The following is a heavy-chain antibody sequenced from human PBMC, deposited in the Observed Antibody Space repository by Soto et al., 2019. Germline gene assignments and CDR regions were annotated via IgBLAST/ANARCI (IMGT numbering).Heavy chain of an antibody. D-gene: IGHD2-21*02. CDR2: INHSGST. J-gene: IGHJ6*02. CDR1: GGSFRGYY. V-gene: IGHV4-34*01. Sequence: SETLSLTCAVYGGSFRGYYWSWIRQPPGKGLEWIGEINHSGSTNYNPSLKSRVTISVDTSKNQFSLKLSSVTAADTAVYYCARGGVVTAILLSYYYYRMDVWGQGTTVT. CDR3: ARGGVVTAILLSYYYYRMDV.